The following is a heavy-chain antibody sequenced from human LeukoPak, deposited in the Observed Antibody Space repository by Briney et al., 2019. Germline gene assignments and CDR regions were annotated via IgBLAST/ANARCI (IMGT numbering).Heavy chain of an antibody. J-gene: IGHJ4*02. CDR3: ARGTYFDWLGPEYYFDY. V-gene: IGHV4-59*01. D-gene: IGHD3-9*01. Sequence: PSETLSLTCTVSGGSISSYYWSWIRQPPGKGLEWIGYIYYSGNTNYNPSLKSRLTISVDTSKNQFSLKLSSVTAADTAVYYCARGTYFDWLGPEYYFDYWGQGTLVTVSS. CDR1: GGSISSYY. CDR2: IYYSGNT.